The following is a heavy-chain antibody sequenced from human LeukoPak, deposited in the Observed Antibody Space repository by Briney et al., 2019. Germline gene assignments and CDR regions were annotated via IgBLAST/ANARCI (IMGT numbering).Heavy chain of an antibody. CDR2: MYSSETT. CDR1: GGSISSYY. Sequence: PSETLSLTCTVSGGSISSYYWNWIRQPAGKGLEWIGRMYSSETTSYNSSLKSRVTMSVDTSKNQFSLKLSSVTAADTAVYYCARDVGGYNYGSSLDSWGQGTLVSVSP. J-gene: IGHJ4*02. CDR3: ARDVGGYNYGSSLDS. D-gene: IGHD5-18*01. V-gene: IGHV4-4*07.